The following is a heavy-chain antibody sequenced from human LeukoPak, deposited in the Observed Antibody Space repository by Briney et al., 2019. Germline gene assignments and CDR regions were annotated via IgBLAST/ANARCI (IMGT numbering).Heavy chain of an antibody. V-gene: IGHV3-53*01. CDR2: IYSDGST. Sequence: GGALSLSYAASGFPFSSFAMSWVRPAPGKGLEWVSVIYSDGSTYYANSVKGRFTISRDNSKNTLDLQMNSLRAEDTAVYYCARGGGAFCGSDCHRNFDYWGQGTLVTVSS. D-gene: IGHD2-21*02. J-gene: IGHJ4*02. CDR3: ARGGGAFCGSDCHRNFDY. CDR1: GFPFSSFA.